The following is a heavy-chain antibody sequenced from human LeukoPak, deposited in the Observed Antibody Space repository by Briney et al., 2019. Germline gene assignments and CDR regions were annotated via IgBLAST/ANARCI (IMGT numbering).Heavy chain of an antibody. CDR2: VSKSDGTT. Sequence: RGGSLRLSCAASGFTFTTYAMSWVRQAPGKGLEWVSSVSKSDGTTYYADSVKGRLTISRDNSKNTLHLQMNGLRAEDTAVYYCARGSYGMDVWGQGTTVTVSS. CDR1: GFTFTTYA. CDR3: ARGSYGMDV. J-gene: IGHJ6*02. V-gene: IGHV3-23*01.